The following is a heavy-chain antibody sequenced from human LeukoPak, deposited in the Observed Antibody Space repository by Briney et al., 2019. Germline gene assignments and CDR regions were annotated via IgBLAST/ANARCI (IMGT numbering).Heavy chain of an antibody. CDR1: GFTFTSSA. D-gene: IGHD5-18*01. CDR3: AAAGGYSYGSAFDY. Sequence: TSVKVSCKASGFTFTSSAVQWVRQARGQRLEWIGWIAVGSGNTNYAQKFQERVTITRDMSTSTAYMELSSLRSEDTAVYYCAAAGGYSYGSAFDYWGQGTLVTVSS. J-gene: IGHJ4*02. V-gene: IGHV1-58*01. CDR2: IAVGSGNT.